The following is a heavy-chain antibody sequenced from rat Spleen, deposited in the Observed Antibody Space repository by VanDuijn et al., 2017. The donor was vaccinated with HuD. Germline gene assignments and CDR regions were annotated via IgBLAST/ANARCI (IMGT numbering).Heavy chain of an antibody. D-gene: IGHD1-2*01. Sequence: EVQLQESGPGLVKPSQSLSLTCSVTGYSITSNYWGWIRKFPGNKMEWIGHISYSGSTSYNPSLKSRISITIDTSKNQFFLQLNSVTTEDTATYYCARSRGYSSYGFAYWGQGTLVTVSS. CDR3: ARSRGYSSYGFAY. V-gene: IGHV3-1*01. J-gene: IGHJ3*01. CDR2: ISYSGST. CDR1: GYSITSNY.